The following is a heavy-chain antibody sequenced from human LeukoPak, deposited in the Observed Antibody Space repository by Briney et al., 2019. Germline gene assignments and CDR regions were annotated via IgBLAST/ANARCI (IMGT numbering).Heavy chain of an antibody. CDR3: ARAVDYHDSSGYYCPIDH. J-gene: IGHJ4*02. CDR2: ISPYNGNT. Sequence: ASVKVSCTTSGYTFTSYLITWVRQAPGQGLEWMGWISPYNGNTNYLQKYQGRVTMSTDTSTTTAYMDLRNLKFDDTAVYYCARAVDYHDSSGYYCPIDHWGQGTLVTVSS. CDR1: GYTFTSYL. V-gene: IGHV1-18*01. D-gene: IGHD3-22*01.